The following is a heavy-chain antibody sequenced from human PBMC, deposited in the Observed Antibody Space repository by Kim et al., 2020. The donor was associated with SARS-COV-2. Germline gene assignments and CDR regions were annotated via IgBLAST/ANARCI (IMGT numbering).Heavy chain of an antibody. D-gene: IGHD2-8*01. V-gene: IGHV1-18*01. CDR3: ARGCEPTEDAFDI. Sequence: YAQKLQGRVTMTTDSSTSTAYMELRSLRSDDTAVYDCARGCEPTEDAFDIWGQGTMVTVSS. J-gene: IGHJ3*02.